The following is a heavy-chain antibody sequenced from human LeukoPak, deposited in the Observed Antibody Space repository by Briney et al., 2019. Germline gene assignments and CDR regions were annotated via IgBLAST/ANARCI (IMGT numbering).Heavy chain of an antibody. J-gene: IGHJ5*02. V-gene: IGHV4-34*01. CDR3: ARVLDSSGYYYGFDP. CDR2: INHSGST. CDR1: GGFFSGYY. Sequence: PSETLSLTCAVYGGFFSGYYWSWIRQPPGKGLEWIGEINHSGSTNYNPSLKSRVTISVDTSKNQFSLKLSSVTAADTAVYYCARVLDSSGYYYGFDPWGQGTLVTVSS. D-gene: IGHD3-22*01.